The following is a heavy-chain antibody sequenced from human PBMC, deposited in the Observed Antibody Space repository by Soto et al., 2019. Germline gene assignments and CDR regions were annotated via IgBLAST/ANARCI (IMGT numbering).Heavy chain of an antibody. V-gene: IGHV3-74*01. D-gene: IGHD3-22*01. J-gene: IGHJ3*02. CDR2: INRYGSST. Sequence: EVQLVESGGGLVQPGGSQRLSCEGSGFTFSSYWMHWVRQAPGKGLVWVSRINRYGSSTSYADSVKGRFTISRGNAKNTLYLQMNSLRAEDTAVYYCARGGDSSYYDSSGYPAAFDIWGQGTMVTVSS. CDR1: GFTFSSYW. CDR3: ARGGDSSYYDSSGYPAAFDI.